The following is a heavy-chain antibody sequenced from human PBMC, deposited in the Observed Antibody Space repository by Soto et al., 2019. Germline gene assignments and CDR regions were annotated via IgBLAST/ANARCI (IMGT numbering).Heavy chain of an antibody. CDR1: GGSISSYY. D-gene: IGHD6-13*01. CDR3: ARGRGSSWTFDY. J-gene: IGHJ4*02. V-gene: IGHV4-59*01. CDR2: IYYSGST. Sequence: QVQLQESGPRLVKPSETLSLTCTVSGGSISSYYWIWFRQPPGKGLEWIGYIYYSGSTNYNPSLKSRVTISVDKSKNQFSLNMSSVIAADTAVYYCARGRGSSWTFDYWGQGTLVTVSS.